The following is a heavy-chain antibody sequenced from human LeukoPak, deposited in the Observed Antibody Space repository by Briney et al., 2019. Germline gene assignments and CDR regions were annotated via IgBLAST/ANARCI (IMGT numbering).Heavy chain of an antibody. V-gene: IGHV3-53*01. CDR1: GFTVSSNY. CDR2: IYNGGST. Sequence: GGSLRLSCAASGFTVSSNYMSWVRQAPGKGLEWVSVIYNGGSTYYADSVKGRFTISRDNSKNTLYLQMNSLRAEDTAVYYCARIGLEVPAANYWGQGTLVTVSS. D-gene: IGHD2-2*01. CDR3: ARIGLEVPAANY. J-gene: IGHJ4*02.